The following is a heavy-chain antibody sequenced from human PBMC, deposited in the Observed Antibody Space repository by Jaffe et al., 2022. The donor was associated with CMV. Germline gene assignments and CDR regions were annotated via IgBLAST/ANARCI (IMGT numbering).Heavy chain of an antibody. J-gene: IGHJ4*02. V-gene: IGHV4-34*01. Sequence: QVQLQQWGAGLLKPSETLSLTCAVYGGSFSGYYWSWIRQPPGKGLEWIGEINHSGSTNYNPSLKSRVTISVDTSKNQFSLKLSSVTAADTAVYYCARGGPGYSGYDPPVLGAMTTVTKVYYFDYWGQGTLVTVSS. CDR3: ARGGPGYSGYDPPVLGAMTTVTKVYYFDY. CDR1: GGSFSGYY. CDR2: INHSGST. D-gene: IGHD5-12*01.